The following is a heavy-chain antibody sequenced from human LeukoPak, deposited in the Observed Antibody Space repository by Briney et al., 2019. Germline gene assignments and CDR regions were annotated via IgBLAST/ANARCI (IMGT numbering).Heavy chain of an antibody. V-gene: IGHV3-74*01. Sequence: QPGGSLRLSCAGSGFAFSTNWMHWLRQAPGKGLVWVSRINSDGSSTIYADSAKGRFTISRDNAKNSLYLQMNSLRDEDTAVYYCARDYSDSSSAYFDNWGQGTLVIVSS. CDR1: GFAFSTNW. J-gene: IGHJ4*02. D-gene: IGHD3-22*01. CDR2: INSDGSST. CDR3: ARDYSDSSSAYFDN.